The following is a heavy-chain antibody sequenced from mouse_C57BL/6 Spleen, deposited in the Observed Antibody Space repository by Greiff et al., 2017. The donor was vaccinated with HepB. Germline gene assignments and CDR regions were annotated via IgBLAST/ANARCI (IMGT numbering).Heavy chain of an antibody. V-gene: IGHV1-72*01. J-gene: IGHJ4*01. CDR2: IDPNSGGT. D-gene: IGHD5-5*01. CDR1: GYTFTSYW. CDR3: ARDGDYHYAMDY. Sequence: QVHVKQPGAELVKPGASVKLSCKASGYTFTSYWMHWVKQRPGRGLEWIGRIDPNSGGTKYNEKFKSKATLTVDKPSSTAYMQLSSLTSEDSAVYYCARDGDYHYAMDYWGQGTSVTVSS.